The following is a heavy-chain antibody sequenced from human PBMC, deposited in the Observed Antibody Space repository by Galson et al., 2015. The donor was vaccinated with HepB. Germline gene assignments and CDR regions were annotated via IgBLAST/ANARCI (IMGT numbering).Heavy chain of an antibody. Sequence: SLRLSCAASGFTFSSYTMNWVRQAPGKGLEWVSYISSSGGTIYYADSVKGRFTISRNNTKNSLYLQMNSLRAEDTAVYYCARDRLSGLSIGGYWGQGTLFTVSS. J-gene: IGHJ4*02. V-gene: IGHV3-48*01. CDR3: ARDRLSGLSIGGY. D-gene: IGHD3-9*01. CDR1: GFTFSSYT. CDR2: ISSSGGTI.